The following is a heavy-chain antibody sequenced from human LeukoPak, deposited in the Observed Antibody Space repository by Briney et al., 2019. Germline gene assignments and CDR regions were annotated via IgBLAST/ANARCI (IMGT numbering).Heavy chain of an antibody. Sequence: GGSLRLSCAASGFTFSSYEMNWVRQAPGKGLEWVSDISSSGSTIDYADSVKGRFTISRDNAKNSLYLQMNSLRAEDTAVYFCAKAGPGFGFDSWGQGTLVTVSS. V-gene: IGHV3-48*03. CDR1: GFTFSSYE. CDR3: AKAGPGFGFDS. D-gene: IGHD3-10*01. CDR2: ISSSGSTI. J-gene: IGHJ4*02.